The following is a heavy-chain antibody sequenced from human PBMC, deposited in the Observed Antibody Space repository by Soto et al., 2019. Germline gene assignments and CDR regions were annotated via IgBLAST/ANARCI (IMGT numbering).Heavy chain of an antibody. J-gene: IGHJ6*02. CDR1: GGTFSSYA. D-gene: IGHD2-2*02. CDR2: IIPIFGTA. V-gene: IGHV1-69*01. CDR3: ARDIPPSTSCYMCYYYGMDG. Sequence: QVQLVQSGAEVKKPGSSVKVSCKASGGTFSSYAISWVRQAPGQGLEWMGGIIPIFGTANYAQKFQGRVTITADESTSKAYMELSSLRSEDTAVYYCARDIPPSTSCYMCYYYGMDGWGQGTTVTVSS.